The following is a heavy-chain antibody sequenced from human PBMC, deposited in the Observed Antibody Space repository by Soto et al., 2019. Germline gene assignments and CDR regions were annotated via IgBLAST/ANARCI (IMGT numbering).Heavy chain of an antibody. Sequence: EVQLVESGGGLVKPGGSLRLSCAASGFTFNNAWMNWVHQAPGKGLEWVGRIRSNIDGGTVEYAAPVKGRFTISRDDSRTTVYLEMNSLKIEDTADYYCTTDYYGAGSYVIWGQGTLVTVSS. J-gene: IGHJ4*02. CDR3: TTDYYGAGSYVI. CDR1: GFTFNNAW. V-gene: IGHV3-15*07. CDR2: IRSNIDGGTV. D-gene: IGHD3-10*01.